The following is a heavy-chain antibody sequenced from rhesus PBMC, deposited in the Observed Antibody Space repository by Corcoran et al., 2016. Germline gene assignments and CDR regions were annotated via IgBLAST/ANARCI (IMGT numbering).Heavy chain of an antibody. CDR2: IYGSSTST. V-gene: IGHV4S10*01. CDR3: ARNPPYYLDYFDY. D-gene: IGHD2-15*01. CDR1: GGAISDSYR. J-gene: IGHJ4*01. Sequence: QVQLQESGPGVVKPSETLSLTCADSGGAISDSYRWSWIRQPPGKGLEWIGYIYGSSTSTTYNPSLKSRVTISKDTSKNQFSLKLSSVTAADMAVYYCARNPPYYLDYFDYWGQGVLVTVSS.